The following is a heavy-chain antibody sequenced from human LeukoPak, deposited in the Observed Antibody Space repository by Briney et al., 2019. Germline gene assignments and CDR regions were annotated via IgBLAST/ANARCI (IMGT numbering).Heavy chain of an antibody. D-gene: IGHD3-22*01. CDR2: IYHSGST. Sequence: SETLSLTCAVSGGSISSSNWWSWVRQPPGKGLEWIGEIYHSGSTNYNPSLRSRVTISVDKSKNQFSLKLSSVTAADTAVYYCARVRSSGYYYFDYWGQGTLVTVSS. V-gene: IGHV4-4*02. CDR3: ARVRSSGYYYFDY. J-gene: IGHJ4*02. CDR1: GGSISSSNW.